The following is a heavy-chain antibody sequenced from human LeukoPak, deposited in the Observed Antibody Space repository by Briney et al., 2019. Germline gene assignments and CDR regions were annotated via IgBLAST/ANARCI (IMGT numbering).Heavy chain of an antibody. V-gene: IGHV3-30*02. CDR1: GFTFSSYG. D-gene: IGHD2-2*02. J-gene: IGHJ5*02. Sequence: PGGSLRLSCAASGFTFSSYGMHWVRQAPGKGLEWVAFIRYDGSNKYYADSVKGRFTISRDNSKNTLYLQMNSLRAEDTAVYYCAKPHIVVVPAAIGGWFDPWGQGTLVTVSS. CDR2: IRYDGSNK. CDR3: AKPHIVVVPAAIGGWFDP.